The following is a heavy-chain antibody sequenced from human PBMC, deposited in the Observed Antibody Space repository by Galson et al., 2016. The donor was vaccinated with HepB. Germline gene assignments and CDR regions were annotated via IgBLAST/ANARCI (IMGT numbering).Heavy chain of an antibody. CDR1: GGSITDSL. CDR3: ARGSYDYFFDY. CDR2: IDDSGSS. J-gene: IGHJ4*02. D-gene: IGHD4/OR15-4a*01. Sequence: TLSLTCSVSGGSITDSLWSWIRQPPGKGLEWIGNIDDSGSSNYNPSLQRRVTISADTSKNHLSLKLTSVTAADTAVYYCARGSYDYFFDYWGQGTLITVSS. V-gene: IGHV4-59*01.